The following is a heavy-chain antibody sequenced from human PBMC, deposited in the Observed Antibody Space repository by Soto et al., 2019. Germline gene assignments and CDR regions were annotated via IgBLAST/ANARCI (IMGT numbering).Heavy chain of an antibody. CDR3: ASPFYGYGGGAFGI. D-gene: IGHD5-18*01. V-gene: IGHV4-31*02. Sequence: SETLSLTCTVSGGSISSGGYYWSWIRQHPGKGLEWIGYIYYSGSTYYNPSLKSRVTISVDTSKNQFSLKLSSVTAADTAVYYCASPFYGYGGGAFGIWGQGTIVTVSS. J-gene: IGHJ3*02. CDR2: IYYSGST. CDR1: GGSISSGGYY.